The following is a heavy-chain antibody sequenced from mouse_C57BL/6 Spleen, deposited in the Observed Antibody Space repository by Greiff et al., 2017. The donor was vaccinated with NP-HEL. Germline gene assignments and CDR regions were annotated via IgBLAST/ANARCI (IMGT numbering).Heavy chain of an antibody. V-gene: IGHV1-55*01. CDR3: ARDYYDYDKGYAMDY. CDR1: GYTFTSYW. Sequence: QVQLQQSGAELVKPGASVKMSCKASGYTFTSYWITWVKQRPGQGLEWIGDIYPGSGSTNYNEKFKSKATLTVDTSSSTAYMQLSSLTSEDSAVYYCARDYYDYDKGYAMDYWGQGTSVTVSS. CDR2: IYPGSGST. J-gene: IGHJ4*01. D-gene: IGHD2-4*01.